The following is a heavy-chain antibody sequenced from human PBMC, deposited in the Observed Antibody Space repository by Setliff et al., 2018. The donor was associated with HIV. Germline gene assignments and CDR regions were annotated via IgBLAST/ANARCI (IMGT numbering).Heavy chain of an antibody. Sequence: ASVKVSCKPSAHPRYYYMQWVRQVPGIGLQWMGVINPSGGLTDYPQKFQGRVTMTTDTSTNTIYMQLSSLTSEDTALYYCATGHYGSDSYYSIDNWGQGTLVTVSS. V-gene: IGHV1-46*01. CDR3: ATGHYGSDSYYSIDN. D-gene: IGHD3-10*01. CDR2: INPSGGLT. CDR1: AHPRYYY. J-gene: IGHJ4*02.